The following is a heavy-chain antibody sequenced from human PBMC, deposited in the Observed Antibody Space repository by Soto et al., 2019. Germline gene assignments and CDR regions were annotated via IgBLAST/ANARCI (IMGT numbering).Heavy chain of an antibody. CDR1: GFTFSSYG. CDR3: ARETTVTTNPTYYYYGMDV. Sequence: QVQLVESGGGVVQPGRSLRLSCAASGFTFSSYGMHWVRQAPGKGLEWVAVIWYDGSNKYYADSVKGRFTISRDNSKNTLYLQMNSLRAEDTAVYYCARETTVTTNPTYYYYGMDVWGQGTTVTVSS. CDR2: IWYDGSNK. J-gene: IGHJ6*02. V-gene: IGHV3-33*01. D-gene: IGHD4-4*01.